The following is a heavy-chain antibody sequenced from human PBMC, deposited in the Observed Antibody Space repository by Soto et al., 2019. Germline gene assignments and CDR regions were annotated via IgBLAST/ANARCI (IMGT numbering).Heavy chain of an antibody. CDR3: ARSLTGSTGNDYIDY. CDR1: GYTFTSYD. V-gene: IGHV1-8*01. Sequence: GASVNVSCKASGYTFTSYDINWVRQATGQGLEWMGWMNPNSGNTGYAQKFQGRVTMTRNTSISTAYMELSSLRSEDTAVYYCARSLTGSTGNDYIDYWGQGTLVTVSS. CDR2: MNPNSGNT. J-gene: IGHJ4*02. D-gene: IGHD3-10*01.